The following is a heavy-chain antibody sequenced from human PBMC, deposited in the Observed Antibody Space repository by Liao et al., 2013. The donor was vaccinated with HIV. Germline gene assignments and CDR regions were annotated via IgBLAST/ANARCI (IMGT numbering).Heavy chain of an antibody. Sequence: QLQLQESGPGLVKPSETLSLTCTVSGGSISSSSYFWGWIRQPPGKGLEWIGRIYSSGSTNYNPSLKSRVTMSVDTSKNQFSLKLSSVTAADTAVYYCARGVIRYFDWLIDYWGQGTLVTVSS. CDR2: IYSSGST. D-gene: IGHD3-9*01. CDR3: ARGVIRYFDWLIDY. V-gene: IGHV4-39*07. J-gene: IGHJ4*02. CDR1: GGSISSSSYF.